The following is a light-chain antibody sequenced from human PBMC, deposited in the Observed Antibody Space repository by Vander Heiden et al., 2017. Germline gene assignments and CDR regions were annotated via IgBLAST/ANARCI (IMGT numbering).Light chain of an antibody. CDR1: QSVRSSY. CDR2: GTS. V-gene: IGKV3-20*01. CDR3: QQYGSSPT. J-gene: IGKJ1*01. Sequence: ELVLTQSPGTLSLSPGERATLSCRASQSVRSSYLAWYQQKPGQAPRLLIYGTSSRATGIPDRFSGTGSGTDFTLTISRLEPEDFAVYYCQQYGSSPTFGQGTKVEFK.